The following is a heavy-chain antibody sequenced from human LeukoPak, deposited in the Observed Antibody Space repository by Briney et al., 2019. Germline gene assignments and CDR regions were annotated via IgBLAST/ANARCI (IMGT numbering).Heavy chain of an antibody. CDR1: GFTFSNYA. CDR3: ASEHYDILTGYYNGHDY. CDR2: ISSSSSYI. V-gene: IGHV3-21*01. D-gene: IGHD3-9*01. Sequence: GGSLRLSCAASGFTFSNYAMSWVRQAPGKGLEWVSSISSSSSYIYYADSVKGRFTISRDNAKNSLYLQMNSLRAEDTAVYYCASEHYDILTGYYNGHDYWGQGTLVTVSS. J-gene: IGHJ4*02.